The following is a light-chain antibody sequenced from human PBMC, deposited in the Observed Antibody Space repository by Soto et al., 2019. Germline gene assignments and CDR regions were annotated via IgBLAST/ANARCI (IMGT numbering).Light chain of an antibody. CDR1: QSVSSN. Sequence: IVMTQSPATLSVSPGERATLSCRASQSVSSNLAWYQQKPGQTPKLLIYVASTRATGIPARFSGSGSGTEFTLTISSQQSEDFAVYYCQQYNVWPLTFGGGTKVEFK. CDR2: VAS. J-gene: IGKJ4*01. V-gene: IGKV3-15*01. CDR3: QQYNVWPLT.